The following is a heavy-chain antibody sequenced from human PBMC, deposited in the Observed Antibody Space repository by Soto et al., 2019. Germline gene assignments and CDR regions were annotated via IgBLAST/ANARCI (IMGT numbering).Heavy chain of an antibody. CDR3: ARDHGVSTWFVAVYYFFGMDV. Sequence: EVQLVESGGDLVQPGGSLRLSCAASGFIFSDYTMTWVRQAPGRGLEFVSHISSSGGAIFYAESVKGRFTVSRDNAKNSLYLQMISLRDEDTTVYFCARDHGVSTWFVAVYYFFGMDVWGQVTAVTVSS. V-gene: IGHV3-48*02. CDR1: GFIFSDYT. CDR2: ISSSGGAI. J-gene: IGHJ6*02. D-gene: IGHD6-13*01.